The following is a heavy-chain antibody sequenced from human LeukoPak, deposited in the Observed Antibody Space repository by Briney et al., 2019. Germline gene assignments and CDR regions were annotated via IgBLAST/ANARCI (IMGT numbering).Heavy chain of an antibody. V-gene: IGHV3-23*01. CDR1: GFTFSSYA. D-gene: IGHD6-19*01. CDR2: IGASGGST. J-gene: IGHJ4*02. Sequence: GGSLRLSCATSGFTFSSYAMSWVRQAPGKGLEWVSGIGASGGSTYYADSVKGRFTISRDNSKNTLYLQMNSLRTEDTAVYYCTTDSNMPYSSAWYWGFWGQGTLVTVSS. CDR3: TTDSNMPYSSAWYWGF.